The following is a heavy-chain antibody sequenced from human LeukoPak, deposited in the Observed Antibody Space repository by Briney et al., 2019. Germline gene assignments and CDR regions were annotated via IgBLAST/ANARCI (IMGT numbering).Heavy chain of an antibody. CDR1: GYSFTSYW. CDR3: ARHLGREVVPAAVFDY. D-gene: IGHD2-2*01. Sequence: EPLKFSGKGSGYSFTSYWIGWVRQMPGKGLEWMGIIYPGDSDTRYSPSFQGQVTISADKYISTAYLQWSSLKASDTAMYYCARHLGREVVPAAVFDYWGQGTLVTVSS. V-gene: IGHV5-51*01. CDR2: IYPGDSDT. J-gene: IGHJ4*02.